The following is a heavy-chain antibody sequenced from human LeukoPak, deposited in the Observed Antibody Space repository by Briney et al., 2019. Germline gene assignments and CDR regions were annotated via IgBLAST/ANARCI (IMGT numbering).Heavy chain of an antibody. CDR1: GYSISSGYY. Sequence: SETLSLTCAVPGYSISSGYYWGWIRQPPGKGLEWIGSIYHSGSTYYNPSLKSRVTISVDTSKNQFSLKLSSVTAADTAVYYCARDYGDYPNWFDPWGQGTLVTVSS. V-gene: IGHV4-38-2*02. J-gene: IGHJ5*02. CDR2: IYHSGST. D-gene: IGHD4-17*01. CDR3: ARDYGDYPNWFDP.